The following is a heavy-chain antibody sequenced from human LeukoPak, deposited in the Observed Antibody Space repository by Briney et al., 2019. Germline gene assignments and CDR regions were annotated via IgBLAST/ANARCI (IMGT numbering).Heavy chain of an antibody. CDR2: IYYSGST. V-gene: IGHV4-59*01. CDR3: ARGKLGMEAFDI. Sequence: SETLSLTCTVSGGSISSYYWNWLRQPPGKGLEWIGYIYYSGSTNYNPSLKSRVTTLVDTSKNQFSLRLGSVTAADTAVYYCARGKLGMEAFDIWGQGTMVTVSS. CDR1: GGSISSYY. D-gene: IGHD7-27*01. J-gene: IGHJ3*02.